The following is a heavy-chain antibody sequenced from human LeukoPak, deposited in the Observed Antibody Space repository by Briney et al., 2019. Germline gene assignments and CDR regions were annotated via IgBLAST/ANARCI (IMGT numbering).Heavy chain of an antibody. D-gene: IGHD6-6*01. CDR3: ARGQYISSSGYFDY. V-gene: IGHV4-59*01. CDR2: IYYSGST. J-gene: IGHJ4*02. Sequence: SETLSLTCTVSVGSISSYYWSWIRQPPGKGLEWIGYIYYSGSTNYNPSLKSRVTISVDTSKNQFSLKLSSVTAADTAVYYCARGQYISSSGYFDYWGQGTLVTVSS. CDR1: VGSISSYY.